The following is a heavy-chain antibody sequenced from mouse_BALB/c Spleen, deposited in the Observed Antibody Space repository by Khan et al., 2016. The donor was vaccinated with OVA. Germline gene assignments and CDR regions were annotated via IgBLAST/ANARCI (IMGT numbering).Heavy chain of an antibody. V-gene: IGHV1-77*01. J-gene: IGHJ3*01. D-gene: IGHD1-1*01. Sequence: QVQLKQSGPELVKPGASVKMSCKASGYTFTDYVITWVKQRTGQGLEWIGELYPGSGSAYYNEKFKDKATLTADKSSDTAYMQLSSLTSEDSAVYFCARSYDGAWFAYWGQGTLVTASA. CDR1: GYTFTDYV. CDR3: ARSYDGAWFAY. CDR2: LYPGSGSA.